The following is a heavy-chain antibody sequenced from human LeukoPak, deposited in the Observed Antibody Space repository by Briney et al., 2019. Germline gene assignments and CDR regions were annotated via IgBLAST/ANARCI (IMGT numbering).Heavy chain of an antibody. CDR2: IKSKTDGGTT. CDR1: GFTFSNAW. V-gene: IGHV3-15*01. Sequence: GGSLRLSCAASGFTFSNAWMSWVRQAPGKGLEWVGRIKSKTDGGTTDYAAPVKGRFTISRDDSKNTLYLQMNSLKTEDTAVYYCKSDILTGYYGMDVWGKGTTVTVSS. CDR3: KSDILTGYYGMDV. J-gene: IGHJ6*04. D-gene: IGHD3-9*01.